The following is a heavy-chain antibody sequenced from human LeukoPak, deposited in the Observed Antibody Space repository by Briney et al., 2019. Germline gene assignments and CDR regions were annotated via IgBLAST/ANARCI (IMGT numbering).Heavy chain of an antibody. CDR2: IRYDGSNK. V-gene: IGHV3-30*02. D-gene: IGHD3-10*01. CDR3: AKGDVMVRGASFDY. J-gene: IGHJ4*02. CDR1: GFTFSSYG. Sequence: GGSLRLSCAASGFTFSSYGMHWVRQAPGKGLEWVAFIRYDGSNKYYADSVKGRFTISRDNSKNTLYLQMNSLRAEDTAVYYCAKGDVMVRGASFDYWGQGTLVTLSS.